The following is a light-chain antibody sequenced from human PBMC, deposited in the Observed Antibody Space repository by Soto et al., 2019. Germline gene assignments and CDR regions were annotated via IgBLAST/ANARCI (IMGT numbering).Light chain of an antibody. V-gene: IGKV3-20*01. CDR2: GAS. J-gene: IGKJ1*01. CDR1: CSISSSN. Sequence: TQSPATLSVPPWGTATLSSRAPCSISSSNLAWYQQKPGQAPRLLFYGASSRATGIPARFSGSGSGTDFTLTISRLEPEDFAVYYCQQYGSSLRTFGQGTKVDTK. CDR3: QQYGSSLRT.